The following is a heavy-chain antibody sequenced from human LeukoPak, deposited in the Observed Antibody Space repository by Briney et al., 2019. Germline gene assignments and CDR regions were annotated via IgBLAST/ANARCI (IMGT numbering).Heavy chain of an antibody. J-gene: IGHJ6*03. V-gene: IGHV3-21*01. D-gene: IGHD3-3*01. Sequence: PGESLRLSCAASGFTFSSYSMNWVRQAPGKGLEWVSSISSSSSYIYYADSVKGRFTISRDNAKNSLYPQMNSLRAEDTAVYYCARVPPQYYDFWSGPSYYYYMDVWGKGTTVTVSS. CDR1: GFTFSSYS. CDR2: ISSSSSYI. CDR3: ARVPPQYYDFWSGPSYYYYMDV.